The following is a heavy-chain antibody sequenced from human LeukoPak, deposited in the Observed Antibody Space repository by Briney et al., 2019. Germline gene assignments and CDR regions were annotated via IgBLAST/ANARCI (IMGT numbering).Heavy chain of an antibody. CDR1: GFTFSNYW. D-gene: IGHD1-26*01. Sequence: TGGSLRLSCAASGFTFSNYWMHWVRQAPGKGLVWVSRVHSDGRSTTHADSVKGRFTISRDNAKNTLYLQMNSLRVEDTAVYYCARGGTYSFDYWGRGTLVTVSS. CDR3: ARGGTYSFDY. V-gene: IGHV3-74*01. CDR2: VHSDGRST. J-gene: IGHJ4*02.